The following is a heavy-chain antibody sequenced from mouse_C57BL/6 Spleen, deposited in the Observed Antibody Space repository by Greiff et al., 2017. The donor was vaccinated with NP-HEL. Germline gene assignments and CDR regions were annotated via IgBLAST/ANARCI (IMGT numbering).Heavy chain of an antibody. CDR1: GYAFSSSW. D-gene: IGHD1-1*01. CDR3: ARKGGLLYYFDY. CDR2: IYPGDGDT. Sequence: VKLMESGPELVKPGASVKISCKASGYAFSSSWMNWVKQRPGKGLEWIGRIYPGDGDTNYNGNFKGKATLTADKSSSTAYMQLSSLTSEDSAVYFCARKGGLLYYFDYWGQGTTLTVSS. J-gene: IGHJ2*01. V-gene: IGHV1-82*01.